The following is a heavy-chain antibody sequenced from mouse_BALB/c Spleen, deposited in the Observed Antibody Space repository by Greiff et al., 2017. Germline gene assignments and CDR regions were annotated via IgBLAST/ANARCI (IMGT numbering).Heavy chain of an antibody. J-gene: IGHJ3*01. CDR2: ISYDGSN. D-gene: IGHD2-4*01. Sequence: VQLKESGPGLVKPSQSLSLTCSVTGYSITSGYYWNWIRQFPGNKLEWMGYISYDGSNNYNPSLKNRISITRDTSKNQFFLKLNSVTTEDTATYYCARMITTAWFAYWGQGTLVTVSA. CDR1: GYSITSGYY. CDR3: ARMITTAWFAY. V-gene: IGHV3-6*02.